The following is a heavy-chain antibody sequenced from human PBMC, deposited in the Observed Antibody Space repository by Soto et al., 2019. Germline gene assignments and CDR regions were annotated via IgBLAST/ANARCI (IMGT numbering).Heavy chain of an antibody. V-gene: IGHV4-30-2*01. CDR1: GGSISSGGYS. Sequence: PSETRSLTCAVSGGSISSGGYSWSWIRQPPGKGLEWIGYIYHSGSTYYNPSPKSRVTISVDTSKNQFSLKLSSVTAADTAVYYCARVSPYYDILTGYHRTLLFDYWGQGTLVTVSS. CDR2: IYHSGST. D-gene: IGHD3-9*01. CDR3: ARVSPYYDILTGYHRTLLFDY. J-gene: IGHJ4*02.